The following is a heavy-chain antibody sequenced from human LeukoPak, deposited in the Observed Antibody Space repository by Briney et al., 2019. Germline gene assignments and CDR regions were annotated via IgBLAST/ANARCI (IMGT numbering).Heavy chain of an antibody. CDR2: ISGDGGST. CDR3: AKDILSEQWHDAFDI. Sequence: GGSLRLSCAASGFIVDDYAMYWVRQAPGKGLEWVSLISGDGGSTYYADSVKGRFTISRDNSKNSLFLQMDSLRTEDTALYYCAKDILSEQWHDAFDIWGQGTMVTVSS. V-gene: IGHV3-43*02. D-gene: IGHD6-19*01. CDR1: GFIVDDYA. J-gene: IGHJ3*02.